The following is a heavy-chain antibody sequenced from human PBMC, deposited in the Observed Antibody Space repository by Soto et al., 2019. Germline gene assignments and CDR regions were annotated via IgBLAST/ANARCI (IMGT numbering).Heavy chain of an antibody. V-gene: IGHV4-31*03. CDR3: ARGVVVVVPAAILYNWFDP. D-gene: IGHD2-2*02. CDR1: GGSISSGGYY. J-gene: IGHJ5*02. Sequence: SETLSLTCTVSGGSISSGGYYWSWIRQHPGKGLEWIGYIYYSGSTYYNPSLKSRVTISVDTSKNQFSLKLSSVTAADTAVYYCARGVVVVVPAAILYNWFDPWGQGTLVTVSS. CDR2: IYYSGST.